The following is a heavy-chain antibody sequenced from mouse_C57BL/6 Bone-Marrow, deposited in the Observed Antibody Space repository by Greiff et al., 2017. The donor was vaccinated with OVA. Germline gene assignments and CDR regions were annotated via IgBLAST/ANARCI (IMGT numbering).Heavy chain of an antibody. CDR3: ESLLLYYDYDGWYFDV. CDR1: GFTFTDYY. Sequence: VQLKESGGGLVQPGGSLSLSCAASGFTFTDYYMSWVRQPPGKALEWLGFIRNKANGYTTAYSASVKGRFTISRDNSQSILYLQMNALRAEDSATYYCESLLLYYDYDGWYFDVWGTGTTVTVSS. V-gene: IGHV7-3*01. CDR2: IRNKANGYTT. D-gene: IGHD2-4*01. J-gene: IGHJ1*03.